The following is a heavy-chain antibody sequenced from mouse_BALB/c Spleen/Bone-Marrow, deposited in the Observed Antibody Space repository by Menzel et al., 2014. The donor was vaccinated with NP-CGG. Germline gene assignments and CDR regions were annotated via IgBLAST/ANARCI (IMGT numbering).Heavy chain of an antibody. J-gene: IGHJ4*01. CDR3: SRSGNYGTRYYYAMDY. D-gene: IGHD1-1*01. CDR2: INYSGST. V-gene: IGHV3-2*02. Sequence: EVKLQESGPGLVKPSQSLSLTCTVTGYSITSDYSWNWIRQFPGNKLEWMGYINYSGSTSYNPSLKSRISITRDTSKNQFFLQLNSVTTEDTATYYCSRSGNYGTRYYYAMDYWGQGTSVTVSS. CDR1: GYSITSDYS.